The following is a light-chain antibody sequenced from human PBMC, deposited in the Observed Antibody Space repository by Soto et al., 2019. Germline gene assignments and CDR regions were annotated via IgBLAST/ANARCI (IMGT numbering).Light chain of an antibody. CDR3: QQYGRT. CDR1: ESLSSSY. Sequence: EIVLTQSPGTLSLSPGERATLSCRASESLSSSYLTWYQRKPGQAPRLLIYGASIRATGIPDRFSGSGSGTDFTLTISRLEPEDFAVYYCQQYGRTFGQGTKVDIK. J-gene: IGKJ1*01. V-gene: IGKV3-20*01. CDR2: GAS.